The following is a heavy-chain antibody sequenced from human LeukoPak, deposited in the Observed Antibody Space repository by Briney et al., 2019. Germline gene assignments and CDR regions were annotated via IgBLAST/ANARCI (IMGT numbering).Heavy chain of an antibody. Sequence: GGSLRLSCAASGFTFSSYSMNWVRQAPGKGLEWVSSISSSSSYIYYADSVKGRFTISRDNAKNSLYLQMNSLRAEDTAVYYCAREAREAYYYGSGSYWFDPWGQGTLVTVSS. CDR3: AREAREAYYYGSGSYWFDP. J-gene: IGHJ5*02. CDR2: ISSSSSYI. D-gene: IGHD3-10*01. CDR1: GFTFSSYS. V-gene: IGHV3-21*01.